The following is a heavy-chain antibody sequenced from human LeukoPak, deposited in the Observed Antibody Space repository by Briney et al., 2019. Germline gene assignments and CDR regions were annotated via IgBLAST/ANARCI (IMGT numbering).Heavy chain of an antibody. CDR3: ARLDQRGYYYGYVDH. J-gene: IGHJ4*02. D-gene: IGHD5-18*01. CDR1: GYSFTSYW. Sequence: GESLKICCNGSGYSFTSYWIGWVRQMPGKGLEWMGIIYPGDSDTRYSASFQGQVTISAAKSISTAYLQWSSLKASDTAMYYCARLDQRGYYYGYVDHWGQGTLVTVSS. CDR2: IYPGDSDT. V-gene: IGHV5-51*01.